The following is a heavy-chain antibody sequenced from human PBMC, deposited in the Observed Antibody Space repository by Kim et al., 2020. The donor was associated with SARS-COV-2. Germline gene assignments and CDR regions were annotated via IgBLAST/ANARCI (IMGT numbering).Heavy chain of an antibody. Sequence: GGSLRLSCAASGFTFSSYAMHWVRQAPGKGLEWVAVISYDGSNKYYADSVKGRFTISRDNSKNTLYLQMNSLRAEDTAVYYCARDRSGYDGIAVWIFDYWGQGTLVTVSS. D-gene: IGHD5-12*01. V-gene: IGHV3-30-3*01. CDR2: ISYDGSNK. J-gene: IGHJ4*02. CDR3: ARDRSGYDGIAVWIFDY. CDR1: GFTFSSYA.